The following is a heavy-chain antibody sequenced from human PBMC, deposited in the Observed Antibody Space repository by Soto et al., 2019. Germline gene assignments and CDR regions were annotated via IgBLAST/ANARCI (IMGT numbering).Heavy chain of an antibody. CDR2: ISGSGGST. CDR3: AKLGQQRDYYYGMDV. J-gene: IGHJ6*02. CDR1: GFTFSSYA. D-gene: IGHD6-13*01. V-gene: IGHV3-23*01. Sequence: PGGSLRLSCAASGFTFSSYAMSWVRQAPGKGLEWVSAISGSGGSTYYADSVKGRFTISRDNSKNTLYLQMNSLRAEDTAAYYCAKLGQQRDYYYGMDVWGQGTTVTVSS.